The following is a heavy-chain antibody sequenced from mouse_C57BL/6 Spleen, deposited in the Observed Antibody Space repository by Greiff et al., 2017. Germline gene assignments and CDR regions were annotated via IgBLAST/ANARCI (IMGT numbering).Heavy chain of an antibody. V-gene: IGHV1-82*01. Sequence: QVQLKESGPELVKPGASVKISCKASGYAFSSSWMNWVKQRPGKGLEWIGRIYPGDGDTNYNGKFKGQATLTADKSSSTAYMQLSSLTSEDSAVYFCARFDTTIVEGYWGQGTTLTVSS. CDR3: ARFDTTIVEGY. CDR1: GYAFSSSW. CDR2: IYPGDGDT. D-gene: IGHD1-1*01. J-gene: IGHJ2*01.